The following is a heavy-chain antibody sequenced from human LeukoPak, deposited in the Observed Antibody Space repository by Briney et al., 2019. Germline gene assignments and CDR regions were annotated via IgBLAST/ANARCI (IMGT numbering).Heavy chain of an antibody. CDR1: GFIVSSYY. J-gene: IGHJ6*01. D-gene: IGHD1-26*01. CDR2: IYSGGST. Sequence: GGSLILSCAASGFIVSSYYMTGRRPAPGKGLECVYVIYSGGSTYYADSVKGRFTISRDNSKNTLYLQMNSLRADDTAVYYCARIKSGIDFWGRGATVTVSS. V-gene: IGHV3-53*01. CDR3: ARIKSGIDF.